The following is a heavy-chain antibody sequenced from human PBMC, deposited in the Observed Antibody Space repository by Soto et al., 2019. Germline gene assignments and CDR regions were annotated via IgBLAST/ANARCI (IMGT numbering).Heavy chain of an antibody. V-gene: IGHV4-31*03. CDR3: ARGITLVRGVIVTGNWFDL. Sequence: SETLSLTCTVSGGSISSGGYYWSWIRQHPGKGLEWIGYIYYSGSTYYNPSLKSRVTISVDTSKNQFSLKLSSVTAADTAVYYFARGITLVRGVIVTGNWFDLWGQGTLVTVSS. CDR1: GGSISSGGYY. D-gene: IGHD3-10*01. CDR2: IYYSGST. J-gene: IGHJ5*02.